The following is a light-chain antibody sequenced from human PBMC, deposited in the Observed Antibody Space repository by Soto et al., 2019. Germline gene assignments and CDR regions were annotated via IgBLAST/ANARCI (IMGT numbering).Light chain of an antibody. CDR1: QSVSSNY. J-gene: IGKJ4*01. Sequence: EIVLTQTSGTLSLSPGERVTLSCRAIQSVSSNYLAWYQQKSGQAPRLLIYRASTRATGIPDRFSGSGSGTDFSLIISRLEPEDSAVYYCQQYAASPLTFGGGTKLEIK. CDR3: QQYAASPLT. V-gene: IGKV3-20*01. CDR2: RAS.